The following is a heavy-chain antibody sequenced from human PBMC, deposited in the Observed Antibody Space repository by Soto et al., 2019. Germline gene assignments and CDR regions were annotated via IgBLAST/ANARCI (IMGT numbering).Heavy chain of an antibody. D-gene: IGHD3-10*01. CDR1: GYSFTSYW. J-gene: IGHJ3*02. CDR2: IDPSDSYT. Sequence: GESLKISCKGSGYSFTSYWISWVRQMPGKGLEWMGRIDPSDSYTNYSPSFQGHVTISADESISTAYLQWSSLKAPDTAMYYCARPGEFDAFDIWGQGTMVTVSS. CDR3: ARPGEFDAFDI. V-gene: IGHV5-10-1*01.